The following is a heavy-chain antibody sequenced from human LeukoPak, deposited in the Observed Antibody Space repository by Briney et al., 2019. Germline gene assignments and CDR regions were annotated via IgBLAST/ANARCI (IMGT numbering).Heavy chain of an antibody. CDR1: GHLYSRYW. V-gene: IGHV3-7*01. Sequence: PGGTVRLFCAASGHLYSRYWMSWVRQARGKGLEWVANIHQDGRQKLYVDSVKGRFTISRDNAKHSLYVQMNRLRCEDTAVYHCARYSWGYSYGGDWGQGTLVTVSS. CDR3: ARYSWGYSYGGD. CDR2: IHQDGRQK. D-gene: IGHD5-18*01. J-gene: IGHJ4*02.